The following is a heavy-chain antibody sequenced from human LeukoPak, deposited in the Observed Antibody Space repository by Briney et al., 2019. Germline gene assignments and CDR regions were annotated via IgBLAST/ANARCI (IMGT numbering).Heavy chain of an antibody. V-gene: IGHV1-18*04. J-gene: IGHJ5*02. CDR2: ISAYNGNT. CDR1: GYTFTSYY. D-gene: IGHD2-8*01. CDR3: ARDNVFSPNWFDP. Sequence: ASVKVSCKASGYTFTSYYMHWVRHAPGQGLEWMGWISAYNGNTNYAQKLQGRVTMTTDTSTSTAYMELRSLRSDDTAVYYCARDNVFSPNWFDPWGQGTLVTVSS.